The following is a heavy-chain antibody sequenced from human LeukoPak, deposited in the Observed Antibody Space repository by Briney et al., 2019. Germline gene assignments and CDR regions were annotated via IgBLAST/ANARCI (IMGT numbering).Heavy chain of an antibody. CDR3: ARAWIVRDRNWNYDY. J-gene: IGHJ4*02. V-gene: IGHV3-7*01. D-gene: IGHD1-20*01. CDR2: IKEDGSEK. Sequence: PGGSLRPSCAASGFTFSSHWMSWVRQAPGKGLEWVANIKEDGSEKYYVDSVKGRFTISRENAKNPLYLQMNSLRVEDTAVYYCARAWIVRDRNWNYDYWGQGTLVTVSS. CDR1: GFTFSSHW.